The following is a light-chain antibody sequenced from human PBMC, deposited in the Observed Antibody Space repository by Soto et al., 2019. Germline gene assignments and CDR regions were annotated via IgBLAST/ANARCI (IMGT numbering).Light chain of an antibody. V-gene: IGLV2-23*03. CDR1: SSDVGSYNL. Sequence: QSVLTQPASVSGSPGQSITISCTGTSSDVGSYNLVSWYQQHPGKAPKLMIYEGSKRSSGVSNRSSGSKSGNTASLTISGLQAEDEADYYCCSYAGSSTFFYVLGTGTKVTVL. CDR3: CSYAGSSTFFYV. CDR2: EGS. J-gene: IGLJ1*01.